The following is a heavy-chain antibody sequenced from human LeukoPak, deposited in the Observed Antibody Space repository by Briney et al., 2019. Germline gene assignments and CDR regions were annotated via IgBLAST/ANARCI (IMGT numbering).Heavy chain of an antibody. D-gene: IGHD1-26*01. CDR2: FDPEDDET. Sequence: ASVKVSCKVSGYTLTELSMHWVRQAPGKGLEWMGGFDPEDDETLYAQKFQGRVTMTEDTSTDTAYMELSSLRSEDTAVYYCTTSTEVGSDPFDYWGQGTLVTVSS. CDR1: GYTLTELS. CDR3: TTSTEVGSDPFDY. V-gene: IGHV1-24*01. J-gene: IGHJ4*02.